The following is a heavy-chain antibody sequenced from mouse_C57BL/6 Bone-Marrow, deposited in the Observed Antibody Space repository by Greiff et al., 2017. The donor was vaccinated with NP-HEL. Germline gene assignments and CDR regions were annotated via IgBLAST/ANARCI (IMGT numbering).Heavy chain of an antibody. J-gene: IGHJ4*01. CDR3: AISTMVTTYYAMDY. CDR2: ISNGGGST. Sequence: EVQVVESGGGLVQPGGSLKLSCEASGFTFSDYYMYWVRQTPEKRLEWVAYISNGGGSTYYPDTVKGRFTISRDNAKNTLYLQMSRLKSEDTAMYYCAISTMVTTYYAMDYWGQGTSVTVSS. CDR1: GFTFSDYY. D-gene: IGHD2-2*01. V-gene: IGHV5-12*01.